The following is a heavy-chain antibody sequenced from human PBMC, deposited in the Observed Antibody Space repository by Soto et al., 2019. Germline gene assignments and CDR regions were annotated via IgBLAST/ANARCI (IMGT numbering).Heavy chain of an antibody. CDR2: IYYSGST. D-gene: IGHD3-3*01. V-gene: IGHV4-39*01. J-gene: IGHJ5*02. CDR1: GGSISSSSYY. CDR3: ATQPTHYDFWSGHPLPNWFDP. Sequence: PSETLSLTCTVSGGSISSSSYYWGWIRQPPGKGLEWIGSIYYSGSTYYNPSLKSRVTISVDTSKNQFSLKLSSVTAADTAVYYCATQPTHYDFWSGHPLPNWFDPWGQGTLVTVSS.